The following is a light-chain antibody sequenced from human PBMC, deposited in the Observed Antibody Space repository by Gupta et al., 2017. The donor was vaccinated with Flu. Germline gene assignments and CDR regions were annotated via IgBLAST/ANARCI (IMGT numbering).Light chain of an antibody. CDR3: RQARQTRT. V-gene: IGKV2-28*01. CDR1: QSLLHSNRYNY. J-gene: IGKJ1*01. CDR2: LGS. Sequence: DIVLTPSPLSLPVTPGEPASISCRSSQSLLHSNRYNYWDWYLQKPGQSPQLLFYLGSNRASGVPDRFSGSGTGTDFKRKISRVEDEEVGVYYCRQARQTRTFGQGTKVEIK.